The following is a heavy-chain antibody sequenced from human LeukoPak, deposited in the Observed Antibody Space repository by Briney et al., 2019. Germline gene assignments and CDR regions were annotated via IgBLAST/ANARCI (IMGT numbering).Heavy chain of an antibody. CDR1: GYSFTNYW. J-gene: IGHJ4*02. CDR3: ARQGRYGGYFRLPNTEYYFDY. CDR2: SYPGDSDT. V-gene: IGHV5-51*01. Sequence: GEALKISCKGSGYSFTNYWIGWVRQMPGKGLEWMWISYPGDSDTRYSPSFQGQATISADKSISTAYLQWSSLKASDTAMYYCARQGRYGGYFRLPNTEYYFDYWGQGTLVTVSS. D-gene: IGHD5-12*01.